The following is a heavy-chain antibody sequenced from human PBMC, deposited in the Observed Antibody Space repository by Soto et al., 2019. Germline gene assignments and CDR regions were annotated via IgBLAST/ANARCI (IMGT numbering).Heavy chain of an antibody. Sequence: YLVWRLLPEEKGLEWIGSIDHSGSTYYNPFLKSRVTISVDTSKNQLSLKLSYVTAADTAVYYCASYQLESRPPLSPLFDSWGQLPSVTIS. CDR1: Y. V-gene: IGHV4-38-2*01. D-gene: IGHD1-1*01. CDR3: ASYQLESRPPLSPLFDS. J-gene: IGHJ5*01. CDR2: IDHSGST.